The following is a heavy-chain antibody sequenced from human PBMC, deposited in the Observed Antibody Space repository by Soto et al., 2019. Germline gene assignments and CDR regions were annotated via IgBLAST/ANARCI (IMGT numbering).Heavy chain of an antibody. J-gene: IGHJ4*02. CDR2: IYYSGST. Sequence: PSETLSLTCTVSGGSISSGDYYWSWIRQPPGKGLEWIGYIYYSGSTYYNPSLKSRVTISVDTSKNQFSLKLSSVTAADTAVYYCARDQNGSPHFDYWGQGTLVTVSS. CDR1: GGSISSGDYY. V-gene: IGHV4-30-4*02. CDR3: ARDQNGSPHFDY. D-gene: IGHD1-26*01.